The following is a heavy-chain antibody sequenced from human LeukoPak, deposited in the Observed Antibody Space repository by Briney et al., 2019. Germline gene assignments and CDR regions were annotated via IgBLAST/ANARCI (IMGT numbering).Heavy chain of an antibody. V-gene: IGHV5-51*01. Sequence: GESLKISCKGSGYPFTTYWIGWVRHMTGKGLEWMGIIYPGDSDTRYSPSFEGQVTFSADNSINTAYLQWSSLKASDTAMYYCASGRHYYDSSGYYPGYFQHWGQGTLVTVSS. CDR2: IYPGDSDT. J-gene: IGHJ1*01. D-gene: IGHD3-22*01. CDR3: ASGRHYYDSSGYYPGYFQH. CDR1: GYPFTTYW.